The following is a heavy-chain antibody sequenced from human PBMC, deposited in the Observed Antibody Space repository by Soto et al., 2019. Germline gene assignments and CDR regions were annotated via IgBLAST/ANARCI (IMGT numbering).Heavy chain of an antibody. CDR1: GGSISSSSYY. CDR2: IYYSGTT. CDR3: VANGAPLYFDY. J-gene: IGHJ4*02. D-gene: IGHD2-8*01. Sequence: PSETLSLTCTVSGGSISSSSYYWGWIRQPPGKGLEWIGSIYYSGTTYYNPSLKSRVTISVDTSKNQFSLKLSSVTAADTAVYYCVANGAPLYFDYWGQGTLVTVSS. V-gene: IGHV4-39*01.